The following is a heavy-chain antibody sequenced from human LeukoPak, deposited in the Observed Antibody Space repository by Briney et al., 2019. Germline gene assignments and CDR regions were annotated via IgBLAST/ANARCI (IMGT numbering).Heavy chain of an antibody. Sequence: PSGTLSLTCAVSGGSISSSNWWSWVRQPPGKGLEWIGEIYHSGSTNYNPSLKSRATTSVDKSKNQFSLKLSSVTAADTAVYYCARSGIEATNSYYFDYWGQGTLVTVSS. D-gene: IGHD2-21*01. V-gene: IGHV4-4*02. J-gene: IGHJ4*02. CDR3: ARSGIEATNSYYFDY. CDR2: IYHSGST. CDR1: GGSISSSNW.